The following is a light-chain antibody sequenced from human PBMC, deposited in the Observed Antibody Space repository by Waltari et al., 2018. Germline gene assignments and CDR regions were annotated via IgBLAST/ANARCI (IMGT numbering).Light chain of an antibody. V-gene: IGKV3-11*01. CDR1: QSVNSY. CDR2: DGS. CDR3: QQRGHWPPDAT. Sequence: EIVLTQSPATLSLSPGERATPSCRASQSVNSYLAWYQQKPGQAPRLLIYDGSRRASGIPARFSGSGSGTDFTLTIGSLEPEDSAVYYCQQRGHWPPDATFGPGTKIEIK. J-gene: IGKJ3*01.